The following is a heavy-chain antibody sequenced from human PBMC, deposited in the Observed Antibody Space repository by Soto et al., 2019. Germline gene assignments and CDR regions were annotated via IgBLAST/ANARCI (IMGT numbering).Heavy chain of an antibody. J-gene: IGHJ5*02. V-gene: IGHV5-51*01. D-gene: IGHD3-22*01. CDR2: IFPSDSAT. CDR1: GDKFTTSW. Sequence: GESLKISCKTSGDKFTTSWIAWVRQKSGKGLEWMGIIFPSDSATRYSPSFQGQVTISADRSTSTVFLQWASLKASDTAVYFCARKDKSGYFNWFDPWGQGTLVTVSS. CDR3: ARKDKSGYFNWFDP.